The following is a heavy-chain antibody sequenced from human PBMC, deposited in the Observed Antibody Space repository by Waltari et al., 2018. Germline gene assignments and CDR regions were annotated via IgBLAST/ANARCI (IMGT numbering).Heavy chain of an antibody. V-gene: IGHV4-38-2*01. CDR3: ARHEGASSSWYYNDY. CDR2: IYHSGST. J-gene: IGHJ4*02. CDR1: GYSISSGYY. Sequence: PSETLSLTCAVSGYSISSGYYWGWIRQPPGKGLEWIGSIYHSGSTYYNPSLKSRVTISVDTSKNQFSLKLSSVTAADTAVYYCARHEGASSSWYYNDYWGQGTLVTVSS. D-gene: IGHD6-13*01.